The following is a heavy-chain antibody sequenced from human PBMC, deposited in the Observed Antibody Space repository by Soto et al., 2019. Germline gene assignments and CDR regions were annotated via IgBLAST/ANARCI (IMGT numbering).Heavy chain of an antibody. J-gene: IGHJ3*02. CDR1: GGSISSGGYY. CDR3: ARGYCSGGSCYSGAPPPDAFDI. D-gene: IGHD2-15*01. Sequence: QVQLQESGPGLVKPSQTLSLTCTVSGGSISSGGYYWSWIRQHPGKGLEWIGYIYYSGSTYYNPSRKSRVTISVDTSKNQFSLKLSSVTAADTAVYYCARGYCSGGSCYSGAPPPDAFDIWGQGTMVTVSS. CDR2: IYYSGST. V-gene: IGHV4-31*03.